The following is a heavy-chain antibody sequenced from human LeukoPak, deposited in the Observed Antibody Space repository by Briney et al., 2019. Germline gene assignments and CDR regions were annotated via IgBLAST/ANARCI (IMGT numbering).Heavy chain of an antibody. CDR1: GYTFTTYA. J-gene: IGHJ5*02. D-gene: IGHD3-22*01. CDR3: ARFTMTRGWFDP. CDR2: INAGNGNT. Sequence: GASVKVSCKASGYTFTTYAMHWVRQAPGQRLEWMGWINAGNGNTKYSQKFQGRVTIARDTSASKAYMELSSLRSEDTAIHYCARFTMTRGWFDPWGQGTLVTVSS. V-gene: IGHV1-3*01.